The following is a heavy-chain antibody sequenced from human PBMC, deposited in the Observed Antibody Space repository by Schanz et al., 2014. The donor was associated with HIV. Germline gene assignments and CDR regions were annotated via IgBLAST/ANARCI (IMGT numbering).Heavy chain of an antibody. CDR2: INPKNGDT. CDR3: TRSQFQLHWLDS. D-gene: IGHD1-1*01. Sequence: QVQLVQSGAEVKKPGASVQVSCKASGYTFSDYFMHWVRQAPGQGLEWMGWINPKNGDTRFARKFQGRVTMTRDTSINTVYMELSRLRHDDTAVYFCTRSQFQLHWLDSWGQGTLVTVSS. CDR1: GYTFSDYF. V-gene: IGHV1-2*02. J-gene: IGHJ5*01.